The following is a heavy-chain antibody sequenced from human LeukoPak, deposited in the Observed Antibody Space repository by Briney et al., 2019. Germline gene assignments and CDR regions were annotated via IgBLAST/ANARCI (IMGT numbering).Heavy chain of an antibody. J-gene: IGHJ4*02. CDR2: IYYSGST. CDR1: GGSISSSSYY. D-gene: IGHD6-13*01. CDR3: ARGRLGSSWYRGYFHY. V-gene: IGHV4-39*07. Sequence: SETLSLTCTVSGGSISSSSYYWGWIRQPPGKGLEWIGSIYYSGSTYYNPSLKSRVTISVDTSKNQFSLKLSSVTAADTAVYYGARGRLGSSWYRGYFHYWGQGTLVTVSS.